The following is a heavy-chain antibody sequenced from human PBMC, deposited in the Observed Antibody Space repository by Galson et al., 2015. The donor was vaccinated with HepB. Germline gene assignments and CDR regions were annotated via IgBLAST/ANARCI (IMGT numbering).Heavy chain of an antibody. V-gene: IGHV3-30*04. Sequence: SLRLSCAASGFTFSSYAMHWVRQAPGKGLEWVAVISYDGSNKYYADSVKGRSTISRDNSKNTLYLQMNSLRAEDTAVYYCARDRVREYQLLLRSMIAEYWGQGTLVTVSS. CDR2: ISYDGSNK. J-gene: IGHJ4*02. D-gene: IGHD2-2*01. CDR1: GFTFSSYA. CDR3: ARDRVREYQLLLRSMIAEY.